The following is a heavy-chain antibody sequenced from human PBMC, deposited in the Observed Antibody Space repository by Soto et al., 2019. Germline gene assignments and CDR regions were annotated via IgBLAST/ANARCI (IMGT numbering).Heavy chain of an antibody. J-gene: IGHJ6*02. Sequence: GGSLRLSCAASGFTFSDHYMDWVRQAPGKGLEWVGRTRNKANSYTTEYAASVKGRFTISRDDSKNSLYLQMNSLKTEDTAVYYCARVPYRRIYYYYYGMDVWGQGTTVTVSS. V-gene: IGHV3-72*01. D-gene: IGHD3-16*02. CDR3: ARVPYRRIYYYYYGMDV. CDR1: GFTFSDHY. CDR2: TRNKANSYTT.